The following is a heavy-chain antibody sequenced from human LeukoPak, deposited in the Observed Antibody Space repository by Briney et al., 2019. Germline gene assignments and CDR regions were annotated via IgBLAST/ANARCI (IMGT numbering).Heavy chain of an antibody. D-gene: IGHD2-15*01. V-gene: IGHV1-8*01. CDR3: ARQTQVVVAATRSFDYYYYMDV. Sequence: ASVKVSCKASGYTFTSYDINWVRQATGQGLEWMGWTNPNSGNTGYAQKFQGRVTMTRNTSISTAYMELSSLRSEDTAVYYCARQTQVVVAATRSFDYYYYMDVWGKGTTVTVSS. J-gene: IGHJ6*03. CDR1: GYTFTSYD. CDR2: TNPNSGNT.